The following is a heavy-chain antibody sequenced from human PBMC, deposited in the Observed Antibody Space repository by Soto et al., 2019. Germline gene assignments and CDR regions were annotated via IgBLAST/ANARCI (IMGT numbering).Heavy chain of an antibody. D-gene: IGHD3-9*01. J-gene: IGHJ5*02. V-gene: IGHV4-59*01. CDR2: IYYSGTT. CDR1: DDSIRSYY. Sequence: SETLSLTCTASDDSIRSYYWSWIRQPPGKGLEWIGYIYYSGTTSYNPSLKSRVTILIDTSKNQVSLKMTSAHAADTAVYYCARENLRWFDPWGQGXLVTVSS. CDR3: ARENLRWFDP.